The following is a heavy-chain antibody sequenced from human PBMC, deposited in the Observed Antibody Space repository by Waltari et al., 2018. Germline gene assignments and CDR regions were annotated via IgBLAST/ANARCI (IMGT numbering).Heavy chain of an antibody. V-gene: IGHV4-39*01. Sequence: QLQLQESGPGLVKPSETLSLICSISGGPISSTSYYWGWIRPPPGKGLEWIGSFIYNGNTYYNPSLKSRISFFVDTSKNQFLLQLRSVTAADTAMYYCARPGRVGGGSLMGLDYWGQGTLVTVSS. D-gene: IGHD2-15*01. J-gene: IGHJ4*02. CDR1: GGPISSTSYY. CDR3: ARPGRVGGGSLMGLDY. CDR2: FIYNGNT.